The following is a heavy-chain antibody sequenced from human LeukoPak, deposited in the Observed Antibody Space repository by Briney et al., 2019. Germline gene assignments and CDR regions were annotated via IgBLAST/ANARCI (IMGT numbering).Heavy chain of an antibody. V-gene: IGHV3-30*02. CDR2: IRYDGSNT. Sequence: GGSLRLSCAASGFTFSTHGMHWVRQAPGKGLEWVAFIRYDGSNTYYADSVKGRFTISRDNSKNTLYLQMNSLRAEDTAVYYCARGVGPPSLLFDYWGQGTLVTVSS. D-gene: IGHD1-26*01. CDR1: GFTFSTHG. J-gene: IGHJ4*02. CDR3: ARGVGPPSLLFDY.